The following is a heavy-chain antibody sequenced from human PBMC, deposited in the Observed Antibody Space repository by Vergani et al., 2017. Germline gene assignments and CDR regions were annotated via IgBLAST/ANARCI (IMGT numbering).Heavy chain of an antibody. J-gene: IGHJ4*02. D-gene: IGHD4-17*01. CDR2: IYYSGST. CDR1: GGSISSGDYY. CDR3: ARGGGPYGDYGGGY. Sequence: QVQLQESGPGLVKPSQTLSLTCTVPGGSISSGDYYWSWIRQPPGKGLEWIGYIYYSGSTYYNPSLKSRVTISVDTSKNQFSLKLRSVTAADTAVYYCARGGGPYGDYGGGYWGQGTLVTVSS. V-gene: IGHV4-30-4*01.